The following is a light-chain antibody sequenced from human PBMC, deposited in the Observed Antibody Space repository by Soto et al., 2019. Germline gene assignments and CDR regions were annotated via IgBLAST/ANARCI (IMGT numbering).Light chain of an antibody. CDR3: QQYYSPPPA. CDR2: WAS. CDR1: RSVLYSSNNKNY. J-gene: IGKJ1*01. V-gene: IGKV4-1*01. Sequence: DIVMTQSPVSLAVSLGERATINCRSSRSVLYSSNNKNYLAWYQQKPGQPPKLLIYWASTRESGVPDRFSGGGSGTDFTLTISSLQAEDVAVYYCQQYYSPPPAFGHGTKVEIK.